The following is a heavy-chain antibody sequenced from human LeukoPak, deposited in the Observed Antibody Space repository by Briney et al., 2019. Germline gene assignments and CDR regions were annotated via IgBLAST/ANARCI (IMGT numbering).Heavy chain of an antibody. J-gene: IGHJ4*02. CDR2: INTDGSNT. D-gene: IGHD5-12*01. Sequence: GGSLRLSCVGSGFTFTTDWIHWVRHAPGRGLVWVSCINTDGSNTSYGDYVKGRFTLSRDNAKNTLCLQMSSVRAEDTAVYYCAKESGYDVDLDYWGQGALVTVSS. V-gene: IGHV3-74*01. CDR1: GFTFTTDW. CDR3: AKESGYDVDLDY.